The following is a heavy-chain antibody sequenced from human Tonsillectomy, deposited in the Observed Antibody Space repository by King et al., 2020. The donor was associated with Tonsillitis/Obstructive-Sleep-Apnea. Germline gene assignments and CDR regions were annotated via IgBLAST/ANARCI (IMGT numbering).Heavy chain of an antibody. V-gene: IGHV3-11*05. CDR1: GFPFSDYY. Sequence: VQLVESGGGLVKPGGSLRLSCAASGFPFSDYYMTWIRQAPGKGLEWVSYISSSDNFTNYAGSVKGRFTISRDNARNSLYLQMNSLRAEDTAEYYCGRATLVAYPDYWGQGTLVTVPS. CDR2: ISSSDNFT. D-gene: IGHD3-10*01. CDR3: GRATLVAYPDY. J-gene: IGHJ4*02.